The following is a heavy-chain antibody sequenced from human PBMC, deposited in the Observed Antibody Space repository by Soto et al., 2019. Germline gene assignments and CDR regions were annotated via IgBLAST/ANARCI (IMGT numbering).Heavy chain of an antibody. V-gene: IGHV3-23*01. CDR2: ISGSVGST. Sequence: PGGSLRLSCAASGFTFSSYAMSWVRQAPGKGLEWVSAISGSVGSTYYADSVKGRFTISRDNSKNTLYLQMTSLRAEDTAVYYCAKAGYGDYRVFDYWGQGTLVTVSS. CDR3: AKAGYGDYRVFDY. D-gene: IGHD4-17*01. CDR1: GFTFSSYA. J-gene: IGHJ4*02.